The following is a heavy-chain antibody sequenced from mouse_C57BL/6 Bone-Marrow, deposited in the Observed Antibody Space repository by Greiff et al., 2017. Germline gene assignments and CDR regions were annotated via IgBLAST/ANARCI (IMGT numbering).Heavy chain of an antibody. CDR3: AAQAPLAY. Sequence: QVQLQQPGAELVKPGASVKMSCKASGYTFTSYWIPWVKQRPGQGLAWIGDIYPGSGSTNYNQKFKSRATLTVDTSSSTAYLQLSSLTSEDSAIYYCAAQAPLAYWGQGTLVTVAA. J-gene: IGHJ3*01. CDR2: IYPGSGST. CDR1: GYTFTSYW. D-gene: IGHD3-2*02. V-gene: IGHV1-55*01.